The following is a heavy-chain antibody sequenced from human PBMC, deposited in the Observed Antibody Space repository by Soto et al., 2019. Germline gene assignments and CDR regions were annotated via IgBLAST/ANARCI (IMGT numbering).Heavy chain of an antibody. CDR3: ATQGVGGTYVYTFDP. D-gene: IGHD1-26*01. CDR1: GGSISSYY. Sequence: PSETLSLTCTVSGGSISSYYWSWIRQPPGKGLEWIGSIYYSGSTYYNPSLKSRVTISVDTSKNQFSLKLSSVTAADTALYYCATQGVGGTYVYTFDPWGQGTLVTVSS. V-gene: IGHV4-59*05. J-gene: IGHJ5*02. CDR2: IYYSGST.